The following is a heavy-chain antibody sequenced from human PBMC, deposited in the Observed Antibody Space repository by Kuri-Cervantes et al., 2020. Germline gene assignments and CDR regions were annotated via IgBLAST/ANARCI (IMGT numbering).Heavy chain of an antibody. V-gene: IGHV1-24*01. CDR1: GYTLTESS. D-gene: IGHD5-12*01. CDR3: ATVISGREGEFDY. CDR2: FDPEDGET. J-gene: IGHJ4*02. Sequence: ASVKVSCKVSGYTLTESSMHWVRQAPGKGLEWMGGFDPEDGETIYAQKFQGRVTMTEDTSTDTAYMELSSLRSEDTAVYYCATVISGREGEFDYWGQGTLVTVSS.